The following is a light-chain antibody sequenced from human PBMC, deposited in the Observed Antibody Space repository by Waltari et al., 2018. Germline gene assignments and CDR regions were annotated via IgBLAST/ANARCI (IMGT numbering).Light chain of an antibody. CDR3: QVWDSSSDHVV. CDR2: DDS. J-gene: IGLJ2*01. Sequence: SYVLAQPPSVSVAPGATARITCGGNDIGYNRCPWYQVKAGQAPVVVVSDDSDRPSGIPERFSASNSANTATLTISGVEAGDEADYYCQVWDSSSDHVVFGGGTKLTVL. CDR1: DIGYNR. V-gene: IGLV3-21*02.